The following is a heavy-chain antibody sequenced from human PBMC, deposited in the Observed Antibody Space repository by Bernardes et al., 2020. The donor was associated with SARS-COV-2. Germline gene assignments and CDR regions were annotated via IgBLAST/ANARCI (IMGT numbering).Heavy chain of an antibody. CDR1: GGSFSGYY. Sequence: SETLSLTCAVYGGSFSGYYWSWIRQPPGKGLEWIGEIDQSGNTNYNPSLKSRVTISVDTSRKQFSLKLSSVTAADTAVYYCARVRWPGNWGLEGRAFDIWGQGTMVTVSS. CDR2: IDQSGNT. V-gene: IGHV4-34*01. J-gene: IGHJ3*02. CDR3: ARVRWPGNWGLEGRAFDI. D-gene: IGHD7-27*01.